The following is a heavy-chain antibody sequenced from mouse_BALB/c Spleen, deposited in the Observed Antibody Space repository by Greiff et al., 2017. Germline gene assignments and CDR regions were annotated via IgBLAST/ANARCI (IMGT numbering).Heavy chain of an antibody. J-gene: IGHJ2*01. D-gene: IGHD1-1*01. CDR3: ARDYYGSSYRSFDY. Sequence: VKLVESGPGLVAPSQSLSITCTVSGFSLTSYGVHWVRQPPGKGLEWLGVIWAGGSTNYNSALMSRLSISKDNSKSQVFLKMNSLQTDDTAMYYCARDYYGSSYRSFDYWGQGTTLTVSS. CDR2: IWAGGST. V-gene: IGHV2-9*02. CDR1: GFSLTSYG.